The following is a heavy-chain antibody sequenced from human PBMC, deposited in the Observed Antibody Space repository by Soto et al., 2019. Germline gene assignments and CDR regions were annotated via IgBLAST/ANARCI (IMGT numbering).Heavy chain of an antibody. CDR1: GYTFSSHG. CDR3: ARWVEVSLDYFDA. D-gene: IGHD2-15*01. V-gene: IGHV1-18*01. Sequence: ASVKVSCKASGYTFSSHGFNRGGQAPGQGLEWMGWISAYNGNTNYAQKLQGRVTMTTDTSTSTAYMELRSLRSDDTAVYYCARWVEVSLDYFDAWGQGTQVTVSS. J-gene: IGHJ4*02. CDR2: ISAYNGNT.